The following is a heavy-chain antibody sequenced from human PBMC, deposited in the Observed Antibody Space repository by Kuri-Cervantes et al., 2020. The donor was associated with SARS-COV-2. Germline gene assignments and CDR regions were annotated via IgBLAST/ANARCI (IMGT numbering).Heavy chain of an antibody. Sequence: GGSLRLSCAGSGLTFSNYAMSWVRQAPGKGLKWVSGISFGGSTTYYADSVRGRFTISRDKAKNTLYLLMNSLRAEDTAVYYRASYPSYDYGDYVAVYYFDYWGQGTLVTVSS. V-gene: IGHV3-23*01. CDR3: ASYPSYDYGDYVAVYYFDY. D-gene: IGHD4-17*01. CDR1: GLTFSNYA. CDR2: ISFGGSTT. J-gene: IGHJ4*02.